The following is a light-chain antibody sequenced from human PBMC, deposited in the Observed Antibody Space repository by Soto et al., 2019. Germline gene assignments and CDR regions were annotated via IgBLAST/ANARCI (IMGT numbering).Light chain of an antibody. CDR1: QSVSNNY. CDR3: HQYGSSPIT. Sequence: EIVLTQSPGTLSLSPGKRATLSCRASQSVSNNYLAWYQQKPGQAPRLLIYSASLKPAGIPARFSGSGSATDFTLTISRLEPEDFALFYCHQYGSSPITFGQGTRLEIK. J-gene: IGKJ5*01. V-gene: IGKV3-20*01. CDR2: SAS.